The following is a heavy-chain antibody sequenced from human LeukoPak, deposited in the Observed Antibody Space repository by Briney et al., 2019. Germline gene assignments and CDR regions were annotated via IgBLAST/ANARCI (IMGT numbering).Heavy chain of an antibody. CDR3: ARVRRIAVAGTVPPTSFWFDP. J-gene: IGHJ5*02. V-gene: IGHV1-2*02. D-gene: IGHD6-19*01. CDR2: INPNSGGT. Sequence: ASVKVSCKASGYTFTGYYMNWVRQAPGQGLEWMGWINPNSGGTNYAQKFQGRVTMTRDTSISTAYMELSRLRSDDTAVYYCARVRRIAVAGTVPPTSFWFDPWGQGTLVTVSS. CDR1: GYTFTGYY.